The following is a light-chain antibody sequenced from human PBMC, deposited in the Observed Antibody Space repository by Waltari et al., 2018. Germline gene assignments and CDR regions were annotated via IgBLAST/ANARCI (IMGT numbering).Light chain of an antibody. Sequence: SYELTQPPSVSVSPGQTARITCPGDALPKQDAFWYQQRPGQAPVLVIYRDTERPSGIPERFSGSSSGTIVTLTISGVQAEDEADYYCQSADSSGNYVVFGGGTKLTVL. CDR1: ALPKQD. CDR2: RDT. V-gene: IGLV3-25*03. CDR3: QSADSSGNYVV. J-gene: IGLJ2*01.